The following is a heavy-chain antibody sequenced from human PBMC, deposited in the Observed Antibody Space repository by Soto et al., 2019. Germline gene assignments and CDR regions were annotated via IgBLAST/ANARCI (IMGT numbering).Heavy chain of an antibody. CDR3: ASHLSSPISVVVPAASPLDY. D-gene: IGHD2-2*01. Sequence: ASVKVSCKASGYTFTSYGISWVRQAPGQGLEWMGWISAYNGNTNYAQKLQGRVTMTTDTSTSTAYMELRSLRSDDTAVYYCASHLSSPISVVVPAASPLDYWGQGTLVTAPQ. J-gene: IGHJ4*02. CDR2: ISAYNGNT. V-gene: IGHV1-18*01. CDR1: GYTFTSYG.